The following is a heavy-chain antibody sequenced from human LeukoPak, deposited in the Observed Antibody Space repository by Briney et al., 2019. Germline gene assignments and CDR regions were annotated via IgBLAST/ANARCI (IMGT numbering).Heavy chain of an antibody. D-gene: IGHD3-10*01. Sequence: PGRSLRLSCAASGFTFSSYGMHWVRQAPGKGLEWVAVISYDGSNKYYADSVRGRFTISRDNSKNTLYLQMNSLRAEDTAVYYCAREYMELLWFGELPTLDPWGQGTLVTVSS. CDR1: GFTFSSYG. J-gene: IGHJ5*02. V-gene: IGHV3-30*03. CDR3: AREYMELLWFGELPTLDP. CDR2: ISYDGSNK.